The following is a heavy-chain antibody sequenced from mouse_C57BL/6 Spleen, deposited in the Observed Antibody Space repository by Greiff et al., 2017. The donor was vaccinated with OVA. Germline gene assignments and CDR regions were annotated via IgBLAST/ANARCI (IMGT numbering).Heavy chain of an antibody. V-gene: IGHV1-55*01. CDR3: ASAIYYYSSEDAMDY. J-gene: IGHJ4*01. CDR1: GYTFTSYW. D-gene: IGHD1-1*01. CDR2: IYPGSGST. Sequence: QVQLQQPGAELVKPGASVKMSCKASGYTFTSYWITWVKQRPGQGLEWIGDIYPGSGSTNYNEKFKSKAKLTVDTSSSTAYIQLSSLTSEDSAVYYCASAIYYYSSEDAMDYWGQGTSVTVSS.